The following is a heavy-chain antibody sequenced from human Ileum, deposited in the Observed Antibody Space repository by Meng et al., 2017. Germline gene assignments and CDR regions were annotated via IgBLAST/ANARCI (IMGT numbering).Heavy chain of an antibody. Sequence: QVQLHEWGAGLLKPSGTLSLPCTDSGGSISSSFYWSWVRQSPGKGLEWIGQIYLAGSPNYNPSLESRVTISVDKSKNQFSLRLTSVTAADTAIFYCVRHGGKYFDSWGQGTLVTVSS. D-gene: IGHD2-15*01. V-gene: IGHV4-4*02. CDR3: VRHGGKYFDS. CDR1: GGSISSSFY. CDR2: IYLAGSP. J-gene: IGHJ4*02.